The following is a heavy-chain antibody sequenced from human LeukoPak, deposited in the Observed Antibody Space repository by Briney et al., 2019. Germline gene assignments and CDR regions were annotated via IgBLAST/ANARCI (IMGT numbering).Heavy chain of an antibody. D-gene: IGHD1-26*01. CDR1: GGSISRYF. Sequence: PSETLSLTCTVSGGSISRYFWSWIRQPPGKGLEWIGHFSHSGGTNYNPSLKTRVIISADTSNNQFSLKVTSVTATDTAVYYCARDSGSYPGRLDYWGQGTLVTVSS. CDR2: FSHSGGT. CDR3: ARDSGSYPGRLDY. J-gene: IGHJ4*02. V-gene: IGHV4-59*01.